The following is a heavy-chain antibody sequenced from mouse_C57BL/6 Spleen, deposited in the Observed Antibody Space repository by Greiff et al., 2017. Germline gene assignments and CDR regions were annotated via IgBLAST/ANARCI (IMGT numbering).Heavy chain of an antibody. V-gene: IGHV1-69*01. J-gene: IGHJ3*01. CDR3: ARGYGSSSFFAY. CDR2: IDPSDSYT. CDR1: GYTFTSYW. Sequence: VQLQQPGAELVMPGASVKLSCKASGYTFTSYWMHWVKQRPGQGLEWIGEIDPSDSYTNYNQKFKGKSTLTVDKSSSTAYMQLSSLTSEDSAVYYCARGYGSSSFFAYWGQGTLVTVSA. D-gene: IGHD1-1*01.